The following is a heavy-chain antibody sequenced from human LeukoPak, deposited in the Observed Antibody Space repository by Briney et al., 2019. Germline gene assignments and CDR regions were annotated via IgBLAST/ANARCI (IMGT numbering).Heavy chain of an antibody. CDR3: ARRSYCSSTSCYSSYYYYYGMDV. Sequence: GESLKISCKGSGNSFTSYWIGWVRQMPGKGLEWMGIIYPGDSDTRYSPSFQGQVTISADKSISTAYLQWSSLKASDTAMYYCARRSYCSSTSCYSSYYYYYGMDVWGKGTTVTVSS. D-gene: IGHD2-2*01. J-gene: IGHJ6*04. CDR1: GNSFTSYW. V-gene: IGHV5-51*01. CDR2: IYPGDSDT.